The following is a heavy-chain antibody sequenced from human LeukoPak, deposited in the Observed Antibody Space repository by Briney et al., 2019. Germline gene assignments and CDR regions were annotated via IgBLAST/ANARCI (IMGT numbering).Heavy chain of an antibody. CDR3: AGEYCSSTSCYPY. Sequence: GGPLRLSCAASGFTFSDYYMTWIRQAPGKGLEWVSYISSSGSIIYYADSVKGRFTISRDNAKNSLYLQMNSLRAEDTAVYYCAGEYCSSTSCYPYWGQGTLVTVSS. CDR1: GFTFSDYY. CDR2: ISSSGSII. J-gene: IGHJ4*02. V-gene: IGHV3-11*04. D-gene: IGHD2-2*01.